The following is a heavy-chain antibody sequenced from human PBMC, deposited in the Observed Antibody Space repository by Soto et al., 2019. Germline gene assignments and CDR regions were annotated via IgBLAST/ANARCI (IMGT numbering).Heavy chain of an antibody. J-gene: IGHJ6*02. V-gene: IGHV3-74*01. D-gene: IGHD4-17*01. CDR3: AREDGVGMDV. CDR1: AFTFSYYW. Sequence: GGSLRLSCAASAFTFSYYWMXWVRQAPGKGLVWVSRINSDGSSTSYADSVKGRFTISRDNAKNTLYLQMNTLRAEDTAVYYCAREDGVGMDVWGQGTTVTVSS. CDR2: INSDGSST.